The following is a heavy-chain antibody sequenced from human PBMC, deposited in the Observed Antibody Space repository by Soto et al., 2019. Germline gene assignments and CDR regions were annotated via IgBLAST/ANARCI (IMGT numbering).Heavy chain of an antibody. CDR2: IIPILGIA. J-gene: IGHJ3*02. CDR3: ARRTSGGSGTSAFDI. V-gene: IGHV1-69*02. Sequence: GASVKLSCKASGGSFSSYTISWVRQAPGQGLEWMGRIIPILGIANYAQKFQGRVTITADKSTSTVYMELSSLRSEDTAVYYCARRTSGGSGTSAFDIWGQGTKVTVSS. D-gene: IGHD2-15*01. CDR1: GGSFSSYT.